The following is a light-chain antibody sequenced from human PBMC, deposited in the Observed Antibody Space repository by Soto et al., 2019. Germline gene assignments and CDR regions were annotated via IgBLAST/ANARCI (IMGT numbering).Light chain of an antibody. J-gene: IGLJ2*01. Sequence: QSALTQPASVSGSPGQSITISCTGTSSDVGGYNYVSWYQQHPGKAPKLMIYDVSNRPSGVSNRFSGSKSGNTASLTIFGLQAEDEADYYCSSYTSSSPLFGGGTKLTVL. CDR2: DVS. CDR3: SSYTSSSPL. V-gene: IGLV2-14*01. CDR1: SSDVGGYNY.